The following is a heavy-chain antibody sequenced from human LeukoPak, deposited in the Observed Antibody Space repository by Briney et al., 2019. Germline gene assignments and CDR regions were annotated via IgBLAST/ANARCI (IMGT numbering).Heavy chain of an antibody. D-gene: IGHD2-21*01. CDR2: IGTAGDT. CDR1: GFTFSSYD. CDR3: ARVRRGGDCYDY. J-gene: IGHJ4*02. V-gene: IGHV3-13*01. Sequence: GGSLRLSCAASGFTFSSYDMHWVRQATGKGLEWVPAIGTAGDTYYPGSVKGRFTISRENAKNSLYLQMNSLRAGDTAVYYCARVRRGGDCYDYWGQGTLVTVSS.